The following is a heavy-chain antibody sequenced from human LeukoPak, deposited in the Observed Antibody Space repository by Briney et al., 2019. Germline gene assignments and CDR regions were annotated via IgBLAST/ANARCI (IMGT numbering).Heavy chain of an antibody. CDR1: GGSLSGSY. D-gene: IGHD3-3*01. CDR3: ARARRDSGYYKVDY. J-gene: IGHJ4*02. V-gene: IGHV4-34*01. Sequence: TSETLSLTCAVYGGSLSGSYWSWIRQPPGKGLEWIGEINHSGSANYNPSLMSRVTLSIDKSKNQFSLNLNSVTAADTAVYYCARARRDSGYYKVDYWGQGTLVTVSS. CDR2: INHSGSA.